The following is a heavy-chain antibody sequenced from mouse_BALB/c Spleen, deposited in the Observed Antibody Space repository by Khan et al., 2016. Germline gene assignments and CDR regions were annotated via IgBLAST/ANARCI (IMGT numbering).Heavy chain of an antibody. J-gene: IGHJ2*01. V-gene: IGHV4-1*02. CDR1: GFEFSRYW. CDR2: INPDSSTI. CDR3: ARLYYYGCVAY. D-gene: IGHD1-1*01. Sequence: EVKLLESGGGLVQPGGSLKLSCAASGFEFSRYWMTWVRQAPGKGLEWIGEINPDSSTINYTPSLKDKFIISRDNAKNTLYLQMSKVRSEDTALYYCARLYYYGCVAYWGQGTTLTVSS.